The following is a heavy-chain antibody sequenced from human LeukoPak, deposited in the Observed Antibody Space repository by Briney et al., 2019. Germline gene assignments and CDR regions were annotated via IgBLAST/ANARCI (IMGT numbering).Heavy chain of an antibody. CDR1: GDTFTSYY. Sequence: ASVKVSCKPSGDTFTSYYIHWLRQAPGQGLEWMGWINPNSGDTNSAQKFQGRVTLTRDTSIRTAYMELSRLRSDDTAVYYCARVDYDSPPWFDPWGQGTLVTVSS. V-gene: IGHV1-2*02. D-gene: IGHD3-22*01. CDR3: ARVDYDSPPWFDP. CDR2: INPNSGDT. J-gene: IGHJ5*02.